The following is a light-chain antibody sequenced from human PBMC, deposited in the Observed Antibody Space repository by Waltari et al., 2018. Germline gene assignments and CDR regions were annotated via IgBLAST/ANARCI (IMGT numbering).Light chain of an antibody. CDR3: QQFYNSPYT. Sequence: DIVMTQSPDSLAVSLGERATINCRSSQSVLYNKNYLAWYQQQPGQPPKLLIYWASTRESGVPDRFSGSGSGTDFTLTISSLQAEDVAVYYCQQFYNSPYTFGQGTRLEIK. CDR1: QSVLYNKNY. V-gene: IGKV4-1*01. J-gene: IGKJ2*01. CDR2: WAS.